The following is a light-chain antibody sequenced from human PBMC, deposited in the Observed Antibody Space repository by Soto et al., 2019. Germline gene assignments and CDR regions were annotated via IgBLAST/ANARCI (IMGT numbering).Light chain of an antibody. J-gene: IGKJ4*01. Sequence: EVLMTQSPATLSVSPGQRATLSCRASQSVRSNLAWYQQKAGQAPRLLIYGASTRATVIPARFSGSGSGTEFTLTISSLQSEDFGVYYCQQYNNWPLTFGGGTTVEIK. V-gene: IGKV3-15*01. CDR1: QSVRSN. CDR2: GAS. CDR3: QQYNNWPLT.